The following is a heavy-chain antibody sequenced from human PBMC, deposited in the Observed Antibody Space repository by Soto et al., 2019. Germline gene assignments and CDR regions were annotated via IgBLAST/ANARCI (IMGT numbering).Heavy chain of an antibody. J-gene: IGHJ4*02. Sequence: QVQLVESGGGVVQPGRSLRLSCAASGFTFSSYGMHWVRQAPGKGLEWVAVISYDGSNKYYADSVKGRFTISRDNSKTTLYLQMNSLRAKDTAVYYCARYPADYGDYIPDYWGQGTLVTVSA. CDR1: GFTFSSYG. V-gene: IGHV3-30*03. CDR3: ARYPADYGDYIPDY. CDR2: ISYDGSNK. D-gene: IGHD4-17*01.